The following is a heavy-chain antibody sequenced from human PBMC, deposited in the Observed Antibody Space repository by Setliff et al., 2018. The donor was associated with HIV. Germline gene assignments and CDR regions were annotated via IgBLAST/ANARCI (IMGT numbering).Heavy chain of an antibody. D-gene: IGHD1-26*01. CDR2: INPSGGST. J-gene: IGHJ4*02. V-gene: IGHV1-46*01. Sequence: ASVKVSCKASGYTFTNYYMHWVRQAPGQGLEWMGIINPSGGSTSYQQIFQGRVTMTRDTSTSTVYMELSSLRSEDTAVYYCARDPRASGSYSYFDYWGLGTLVTVSS. CDR1: GYTFTNYY. CDR3: ARDPRASGSYSYFDY.